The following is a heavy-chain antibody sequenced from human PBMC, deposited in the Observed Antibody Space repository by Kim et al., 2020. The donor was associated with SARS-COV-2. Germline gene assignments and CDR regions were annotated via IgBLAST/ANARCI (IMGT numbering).Heavy chain of an antibody. V-gene: IGHV4-59*13. CDR2: IYYSGTT. CDR3: AGFCGGGSCPDH. CDR1: GGSISNYW. Sequence: SETLSLTCAVSGGSISNYWWTWIRQPPGKGLEWIGNIYYSGTTNYIPSLKSRVTISVDLSKNQFFLNLTSVTAADTAVYYCAGFCGGGSCPDHWGQGTLV. D-gene: IGHD2-15*01. J-gene: IGHJ4*02.